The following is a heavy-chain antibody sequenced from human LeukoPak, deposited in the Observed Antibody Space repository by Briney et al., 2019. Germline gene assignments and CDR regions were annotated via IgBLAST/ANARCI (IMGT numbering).Heavy chain of an antibody. CDR2: ISGNSGSI. D-gene: IGHD3-9*01. CDR3: ATQYDILTGFDY. V-gene: IGHV3-9*01. J-gene: IGHJ4*02. CDR1: GFTFDDYA. Sequence: PGGPLRLSCVVSGFTFDDYAMHWVRQAPGKGLEWVSGISGNSGSISYADSVKGRFTISRDNAKNSLYLQMNSLRAEDTALYFCATQYDILTGFDYWGQGTLVTVSS.